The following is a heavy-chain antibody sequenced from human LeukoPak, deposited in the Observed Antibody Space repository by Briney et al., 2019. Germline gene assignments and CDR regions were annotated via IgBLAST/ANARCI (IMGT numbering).Heavy chain of an antibody. CDR3: AGLVGRYSSGLYYYYFDY. CDR1: GDSINSLDL. J-gene: IGHJ4*02. V-gene: IGHV4-4*02. D-gene: IGHD3-22*01. Sequence: SETLSLTCTVSGDSINSLDLWSWVRPPPGKGLEWIGEMYLSGTTHSNPSVKSRVTISIDKSKNQFFLNLSSVTAADTAVYYCAGLVGRYSSGLYYYYFDYWGQGTLVTVSS. CDR2: MYLSGTT.